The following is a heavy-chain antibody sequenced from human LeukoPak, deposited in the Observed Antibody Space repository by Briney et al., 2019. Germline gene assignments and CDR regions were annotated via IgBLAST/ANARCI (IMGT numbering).Heavy chain of an antibody. V-gene: IGHV3-30*18. Sequence: PGGSLRLSCAASGFTFSSYGMHWVRQAPGKGLEWVAVISYDGSNKYYADSVKGRFTISRDNSKNTPYLQMNSLRAEDTAVYYCAKEDCSSTSCYAGYFDYWGQGTLVTVSS. J-gene: IGHJ4*02. CDR3: AKEDCSSTSCYAGYFDY. CDR2: ISYDGSNK. D-gene: IGHD2-2*01. CDR1: GFTFSSYG.